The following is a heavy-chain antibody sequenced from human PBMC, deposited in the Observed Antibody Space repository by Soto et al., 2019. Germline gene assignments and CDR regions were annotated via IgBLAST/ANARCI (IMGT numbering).Heavy chain of an antibody. CDR2: ISAYNGNT. Sequence: QVQLVQSGAEVKKPGASVKVSCKASGYTFTSYGISWVRQAPGQGLEWMGWISAYNGNTNYAQKLQGRVTMTTDTSTSTAYMELRSLRSDDTAGYYCASKYYYDSSGYPVDYWGQGTLVTVSS. V-gene: IGHV1-18*01. CDR3: ASKYYYDSSGYPVDY. D-gene: IGHD3-22*01. J-gene: IGHJ4*02. CDR1: GYTFTSYG.